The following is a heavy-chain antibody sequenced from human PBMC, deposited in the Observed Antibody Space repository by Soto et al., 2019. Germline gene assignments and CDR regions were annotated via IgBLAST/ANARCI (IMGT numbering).Heavy chain of an antibody. CDR3: ARDKRGYHPFYWYFEL. CDR1: GFTFSTNS. CDR2: LSRSCSTI. J-gene: IGHJ2*01. V-gene: IGHV3-48*04. D-gene: IGHD3-3*01. Sequence: GGSLRLSCATSGFTFSTNSMNWARQAPGTGLELVSSLSRSCSTIYYAASVKCRFNISRDNAKNSLYLKMNSVRAEDTAVYYCARDKRGYHPFYWYFELWGRGTLVTVSS.